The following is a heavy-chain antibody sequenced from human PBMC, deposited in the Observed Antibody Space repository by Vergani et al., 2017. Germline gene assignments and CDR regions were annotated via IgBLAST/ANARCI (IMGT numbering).Heavy chain of an antibody. Sequence: QVQLVESGGGVVQPGRSLRLSCAASGFTFSSYGMHRVRQAPGKGLEWVAVIGYDGSNKYYADSVKGRFTISRDNSKNTLYLQMNSLRAEDTAVYYCARSVGSGYRPDAFDFWGQGTMVTVSS. J-gene: IGHJ3*01. CDR1: GFTFSSYG. CDR2: IGYDGSNK. D-gene: IGHD3-3*01. CDR3: ARSVGSGYRPDAFDF. V-gene: IGHV3-33*01.